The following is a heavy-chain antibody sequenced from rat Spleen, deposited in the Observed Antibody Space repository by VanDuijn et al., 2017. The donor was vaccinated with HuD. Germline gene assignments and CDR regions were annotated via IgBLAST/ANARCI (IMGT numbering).Heavy chain of an antibody. CDR1: GFTFSNYG. D-gene: IGHD1-1*01. J-gene: IGHJ3*01. CDR3: TTVGRSLLQGFAY. V-gene: IGHV5-20*01. CDR2: ISYDGGNT. Sequence: EVQLVESGGGLVQPGRSMRLSCAASGFTFSNYGMAWVRQAPKKGLEWVAYISYDGGNTYYRESVKGRFTIPRNNTKTTLYLQIDSLRSEDTATFYCTTVGRSLLQGFAYWGQGTLVTVSS.